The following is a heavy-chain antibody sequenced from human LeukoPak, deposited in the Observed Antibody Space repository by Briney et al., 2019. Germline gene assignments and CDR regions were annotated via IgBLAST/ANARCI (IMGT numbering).Heavy chain of an antibody. D-gene: IGHD3-10*01. Sequence: GGSLRRSCAASGFTFSSYSMNWVRQAPGKGLEWVSSISSSSSYIYYADSVKGRFTISRDNAKNSLYLQMNSLRAEDTAVYYCARDYYGSGSQVPVDYFDYWGQGTLVTVSS. V-gene: IGHV3-21*01. J-gene: IGHJ4*02. CDR3: ARDYYGSGSQVPVDYFDY. CDR1: GFTFSSYS. CDR2: ISSSSSYI.